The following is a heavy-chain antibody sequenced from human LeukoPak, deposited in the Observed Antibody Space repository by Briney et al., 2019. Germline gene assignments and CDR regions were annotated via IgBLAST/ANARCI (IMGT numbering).Heavy chain of an antibody. CDR2: ISSSGSTI. CDR1: GFTFSSYE. D-gene: IGHD2-21*02. CDR3: ASPYCGGDCYSGGAFDI. V-gene: IGHV3-48*03. J-gene: IGHJ3*02. Sequence: GGSLRLSCAASGFTFSSYEMNWVRQASGKGLEWVSYISSSGSTIYYADSVKGRFTISRDNAKNSLYLQMNSLRAEDTAVYYCASPYCGGDCYSGGAFDIWGQGTMVTVSS.